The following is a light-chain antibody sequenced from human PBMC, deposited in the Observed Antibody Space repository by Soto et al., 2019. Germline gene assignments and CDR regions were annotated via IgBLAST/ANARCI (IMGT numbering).Light chain of an antibody. Sequence: QSALTQPASVSGSPGQSITISCSGTSSDVGGHNYVSWYQQHPGKAPKLMIYEVNYRPSGVSNRFSGSKSGNTASLTISGLQAEDEADYYCSSYTRSSTLVVFGGGTKLTVL. CDR3: SSYTRSSTLVV. CDR1: SSDVGGHNY. J-gene: IGLJ2*01. CDR2: EVN. V-gene: IGLV2-14*01.